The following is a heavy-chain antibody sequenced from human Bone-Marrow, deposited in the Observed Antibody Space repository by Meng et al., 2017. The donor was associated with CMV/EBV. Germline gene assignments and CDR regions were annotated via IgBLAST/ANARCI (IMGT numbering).Heavy chain of an antibody. CDR3: AADYSNFGTALYNWFDP. Sequence: SVKVSCKASGGTFRAYTINWVRQVPGQGLEWMGRVVPLLGIANYAQKFQGRVTITADKSTTTAYMELSSLRSEDTAVYYCAADYSNFGTALYNWFDPWGQGTLVTVSS. CDR2: VVPLLGIA. J-gene: IGHJ5*02. V-gene: IGHV1-69*02. D-gene: IGHD4-11*01. CDR1: GGTFRAYT.